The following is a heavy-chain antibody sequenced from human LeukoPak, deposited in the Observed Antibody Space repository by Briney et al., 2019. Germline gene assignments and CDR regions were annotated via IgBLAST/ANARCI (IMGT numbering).Heavy chain of an antibody. CDR2: IIPIFGTA. Sequence: SVKVSCKASGGTFSSYAISWVRQAPGQGLEWMGGIIPIFGTANYAQKFQGRVTITADESTSTAYMELSSLRSEDTAVYYCARGILDYVWGSYRREAFFYYYYMDVWGKGTTVTISS. V-gene: IGHV1-69*13. J-gene: IGHJ6*03. CDR1: GGTFSSYA. CDR3: ARGILDYVWGSYRREAFFYYYYMDV. D-gene: IGHD3-16*01.